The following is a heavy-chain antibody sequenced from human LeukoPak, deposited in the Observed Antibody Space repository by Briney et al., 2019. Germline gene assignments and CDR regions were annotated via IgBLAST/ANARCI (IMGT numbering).Heavy chain of an antibody. CDR1: GFTVSSNY. V-gene: IGHV3-53*01. CDR2: IYSGGST. D-gene: IGHD5-24*01. CDR3: ARGGYNGPYYYYYGMDV. J-gene: IGHJ6*02. Sequence: GGSLRLSCAASGFTVSSNYMSWVRQAPGKGLEWVSVIYSGGSTYYADSVKGRFTISRDNSKNTLYLQMNSLRAEDTAVYYCARGGYNGPYYYYYGMDVWGQGTTVTVSS.